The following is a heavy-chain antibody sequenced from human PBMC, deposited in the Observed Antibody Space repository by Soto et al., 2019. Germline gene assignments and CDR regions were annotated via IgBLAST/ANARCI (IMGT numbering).Heavy chain of an antibody. D-gene: IGHD1-26*01. Sequence: GKGLEEVSGLFGSGGGIQYADSVRGRFTVSRDNSKNTLYLQMDNLRAEDTAVYYCAKDAIAGIGIWEPFDMWGQGTEVTVSS. CDR3: AKDAIAGIGIWEPFDM. CDR2: LFGSGGGI. J-gene: IGHJ3*02. V-gene: IGHV3-23*01.